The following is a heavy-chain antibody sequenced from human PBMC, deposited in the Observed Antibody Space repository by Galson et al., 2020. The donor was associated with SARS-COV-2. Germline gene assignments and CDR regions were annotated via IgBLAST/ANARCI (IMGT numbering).Heavy chain of an antibody. D-gene: IGHD2-8*01. CDR1: GFIFSDSA. V-gene: IGHV3-73*01. CDR2: IRSKANNHAT. CDR3: TTRLVLTDTKKFDY. J-gene: IGHJ4*02. Sequence: GESLKISCAASGFIFSDSAMHWVRQASGKGLEWVGRIRSKANNHATGYTASVKGRFTISRDDSKNTAYLQMNSLRTEDTAVYYCTTRLVLTDTKKFDYWGQGTLVTVSS.